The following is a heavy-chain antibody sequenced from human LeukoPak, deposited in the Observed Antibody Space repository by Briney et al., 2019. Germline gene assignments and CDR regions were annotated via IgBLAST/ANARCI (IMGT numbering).Heavy chain of an antibody. CDR1: GGSISSSSYY. D-gene: IGHD3-9*01. CDR3: ARGRYFDWLLYDAFDI. J-gene: IGHJ3*02. Sequence: SDTLSLTCTVSGGSISSSSYYWGWIRQPPGKGLEWIGSIYYSGSTYYNPSLKSRVTISVDTSKNQFSLKLSSVTAADTAVYYCARGRYFDWLLYDAFDIWGQGTMVTVSS. V-gene: IGHV4-39*01. CDR2: IYYSGST.